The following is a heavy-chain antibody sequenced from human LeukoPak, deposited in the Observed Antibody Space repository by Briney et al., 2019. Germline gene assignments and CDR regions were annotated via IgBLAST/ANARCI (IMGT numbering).Heavy chain of an antibody. CDR3: ASLRVQPRRGPSMDV. J-gene: IGHJ6*02. Sequence: SVKVSCKASGGTFSSYAISWVRQAPGQGLEWMGGIIPIFGTANYAQKFQGRVTITADESTSTAYMELSSLRSEDTAVYYCASLRVQPRRGPSMDVWGQGTTVTVSS. CDR2: IIPIFGTA. V-gene: IGHV1-69*13. CDR1: GGTFSSYA.